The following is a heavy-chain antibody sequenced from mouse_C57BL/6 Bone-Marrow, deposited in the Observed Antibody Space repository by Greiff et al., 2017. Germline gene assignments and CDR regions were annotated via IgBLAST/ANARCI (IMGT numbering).Heavy chain of an antibody. V-gene: IGHV5-12*01. CDR1: GFTFSDYY. CDR2: ISNGGGST. D-gene: IGHD4-1*01. CDR3: ARHRLGRGYFEY. J-gene: IGHJ2*01. Sequence: EVKLVESGGGLVQPGGSLKLSCAASGFTFSDYYMYWVRQTPEKRLEWVAYISNGGGSTYYPDTVKGRFTISRDNAKNTLYLQMSRLKSEDTAMYYCARHRLGRGYFEYGGQGTTLTVSS.